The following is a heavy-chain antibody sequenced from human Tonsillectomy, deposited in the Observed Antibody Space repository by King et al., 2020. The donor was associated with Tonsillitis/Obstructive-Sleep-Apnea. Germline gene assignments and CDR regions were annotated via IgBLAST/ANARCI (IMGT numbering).Heavy chain of an antibody. CDR2: ISGRGTST. CDR1: GFTFSNYA. Sequence: VQLVESGGDLVQPGGSLRLSCAASGFTFSNYAMSWVRQAPGKGLEWVSPISGRGTSTYYADSVKGRVTISRDNSKNTLHLQMNSLRAEDTAVYYCTKDQFYSRSPYYYYYMDVWGKGTTVTVSS. D-gene: IGHD6-6*01. CDR3: TKDQFYSRSPYYYYYMDV. V-gene: IGHV3-23*04. J-gene: IGHJ6*03.